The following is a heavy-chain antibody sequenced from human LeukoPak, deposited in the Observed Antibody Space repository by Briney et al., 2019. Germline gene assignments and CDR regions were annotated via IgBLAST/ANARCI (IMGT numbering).Heavy chain of an antibody. J-gene: IGHJ6*02. V-gene: IGHV1-2*02. CDR2: INPNSGGT. CDR1: GYTFTGYY. D-gene: IGHD2-21*02. CDR3: ARDVVVVTALYGMDV. Sequence: SVKVSCKASGYTFTGYYMHWVRQAPGQGLEWMGWINPNSGGTNYAQKFQGRVTMTRDTSISTAYMELSRLRSDDTAVYYCARDVVVVTALYGMDVWGQGTTVTVSS.